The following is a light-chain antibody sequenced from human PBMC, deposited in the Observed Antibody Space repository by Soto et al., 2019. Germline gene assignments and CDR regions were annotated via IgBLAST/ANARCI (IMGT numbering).Light chain of an antibody. CDR2: GTS. V-gene: IGKV3-20*01. Sequence: IVLTQSPGTLSLSPGERASLSCRASQSVSTSYLAWYQQRPGQAPRLLIYGTSIRATGIPDRFSGSGSETDFTLSISRLESEDFAVYYCQHFDSSLWTFGQGTKVDIK. CDR3: QHFDSSLWT. CDR1: QSVSTSY. J-gene: IGKJ1*01.